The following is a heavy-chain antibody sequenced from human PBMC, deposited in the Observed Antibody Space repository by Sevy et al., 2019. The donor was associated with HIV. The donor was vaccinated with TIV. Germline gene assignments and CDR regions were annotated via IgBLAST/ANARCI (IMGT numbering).Heavy chain of an antibody. Sequence: GGSLRLSCAATGFTVNSNYMSWVRQAPGKGLEWVSIIYTGDNTYYTDSVKGRFTISGDNSRNTLYLQMNSLRAEDTAVYYCARLSVYYYDSDGYYTTGTAFDIWGQGTMVTVSS. J-gene: IGHJ3*02. D-gene: IGHD3-22*01. CDR3: ARLSVYYYDSDGYYTTGTAFDI. CDR2: IYTGDNT. V-gene: IGHV3-53*01. CDR1: GFTVNSNY.